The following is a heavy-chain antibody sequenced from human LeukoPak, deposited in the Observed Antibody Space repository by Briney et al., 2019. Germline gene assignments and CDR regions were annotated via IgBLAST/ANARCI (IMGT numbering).Heavy chain of an antibody. J-gene: IGHJ4*02. CDR3: ARPVWFGELGDYFDY. CDR1: GFTFSSYA. CDR2: ISYDGSNK. Sequence: GGSLRLSCAASGFTFSSYAMHWVRQAPGKGLEWVAVISYDGSNKYYADSVKGRFTISSDNFKNTLYLQMNSLRAEDTAVYYCARPVWFGELGDYFDYWGQGTLVTVSS. D-gene: IGHD3-10*01. V-gene: IGHV3-30*04.